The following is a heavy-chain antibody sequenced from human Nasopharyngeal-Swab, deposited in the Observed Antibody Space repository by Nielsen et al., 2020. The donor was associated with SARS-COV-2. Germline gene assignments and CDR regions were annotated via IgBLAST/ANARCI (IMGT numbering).Heavy chain of an antibody. CDR2: IYTSGST. Sequence: SETLSLICTVSGGSISSYYWSWIRQPAGKGLEWIGRIYTSGSTNYNPSLKSRVTMSVDTSKNQFSLKLSSVTAADTAVYYCARDRKEMSGYGDGPLDYWGQGTLVTVSS. D-gene: IGHD4-17*01. CDR3: ARDRKEMSGYGDGPLDY. J-gene: IGHJ4*02. V-gene: IGHV4-4*07. CDR1: GGSISSYY.